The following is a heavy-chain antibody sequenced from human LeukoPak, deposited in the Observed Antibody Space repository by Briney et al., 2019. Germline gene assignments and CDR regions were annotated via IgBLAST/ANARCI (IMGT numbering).Heavy chain of an antibody. CDR2: INPNRGGT. V-gene: IGHV1-2*02. CDR3: ARELTGGYFDY. J-gene: IGHJ4*02. Sequence: ASVNVSCKASGYTFTGYYLHCVRQAPRQGLAWVGWINPNRGGTNHAQKFQGRVPMTRDTSTSTVYMELRSLRSEDTAVYYCARELTGGYFDYWGQGTVVTVSS. CDR1: GYTFTGYY. D-gene: IGHD7-27*01.